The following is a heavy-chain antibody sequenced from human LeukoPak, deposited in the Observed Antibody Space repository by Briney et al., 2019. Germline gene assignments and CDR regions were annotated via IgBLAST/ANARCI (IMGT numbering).Heavy chain of an antibody. CDR1: GGTFSSYA. CDR2: IIPIFGTA. CDR3: ARASHIATYYYYYYMDA. J-gene: IGHJ6*03. D-gene: IGHD2-21*01. V-gene: IGHV1-69*05. Sequence: GASVKVSCKASGGTFSSYAISWVRQAPGQGLEWMGGIIPIFGTANYAQKFQGRVTITTDESTSTAYMELSSLRSEDTAVYYCARASHIATYYYYYYMDAWGKGTTVTVSS.